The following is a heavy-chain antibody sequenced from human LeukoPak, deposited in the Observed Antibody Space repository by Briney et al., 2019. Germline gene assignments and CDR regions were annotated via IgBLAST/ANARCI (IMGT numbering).Heavy chain of an antibody. CDR1: GYTFTGYY. D-gene: IGHD6-6*01. CDR2: INPNSGGT. CDR3: ARGPHRQLGFDY. Sequence: ASVKVSCKASGYTFTGYYMHWVRQAPGQGLEWMGWINPNSGGTDYAQKFQGWVTMTRDTSISTAYMELSRLRSDDTAVYYCARGPHRQLGFDYWGQGTLVTVSS. J-gene: IGHJ4*02. V-gene: IGHV1-2*04.